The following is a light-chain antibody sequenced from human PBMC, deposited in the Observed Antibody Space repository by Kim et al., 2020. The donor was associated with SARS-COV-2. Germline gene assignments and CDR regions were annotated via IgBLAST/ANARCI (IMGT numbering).Light chain of an antibody. V-gene: IGKV3-11*01. CDR2: DAS. CDR1: QSINID. J-gene: IGKJ4*01. CDR3: QQHATWPPALT. Sequence: PGERATLACRASQSINIDVAWYQQKPGRAPRLLIYDASKRVSGVPARFSGSGSGIDFALTINGLEPEEFAVYYCQQHATWPPALTFGGGTKVDIK.